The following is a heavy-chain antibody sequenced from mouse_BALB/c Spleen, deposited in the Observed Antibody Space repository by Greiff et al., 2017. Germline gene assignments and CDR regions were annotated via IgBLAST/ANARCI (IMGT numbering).Heavy chain of an antibody. Sequence: EVQLQESGGGLVKPGGSLKLSCAASGFTFSDYYMYWVRQTPEKRLEWVATISDGGSYTYYPDSVKGRFTISRDNAKNNLYLQMSSLKSEDTAMYYCARDYYGAYWGQGTLVTVSA. J-gene: IGHJ3*01. V-gene: IGHV5-4*02. D-gene: IGHD1-1*01. CDR2: ISDGGSYT. CDR3: ARDYYGAY. CDR1: GFTFSDYY.